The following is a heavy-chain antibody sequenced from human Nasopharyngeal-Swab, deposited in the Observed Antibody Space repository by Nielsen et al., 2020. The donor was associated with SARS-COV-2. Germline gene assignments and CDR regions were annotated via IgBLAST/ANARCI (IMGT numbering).Heavy chain of an antibody. D-gene: IGHD3-3*01. J-gene: IGHJ3*02. V-gene: IGHV4-59*01. Sequence: GSLRLSCTVSGGSISSYYWSWIRQPPGKGLEWIGYIYYSGSTNYNPSLKSRVIISVDTSKNQFSLKLSSVTAADTAVYYCARVPLFHAFDIWGQGTMVTVSS. CDR2: IYYSGST. CDR3: ARVPLFHAFDI. CDR1: GGSISSYY.